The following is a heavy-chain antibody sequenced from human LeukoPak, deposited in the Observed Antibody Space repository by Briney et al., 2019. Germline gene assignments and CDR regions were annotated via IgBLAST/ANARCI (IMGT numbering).Heavy chain of an antibody. J-gene: IGHJ4*02. Sequence: PGGSLRLSCAASGFTFSSYAMSWVRQAPGKGLEWVANIKQDGSEKYYVDSVKGRFTISRDNAKNSLYLQMNSLRAEDTAVYYCARAPGFRYYFDYWGQGTLVNVSS. CDR1: GFTFSSYA. V-gene: IGHV3-7*01. D-gene: IGHD2-2*01. CDR3: ARAPGFRYYFDY. CDR2: IKQDGSEK.